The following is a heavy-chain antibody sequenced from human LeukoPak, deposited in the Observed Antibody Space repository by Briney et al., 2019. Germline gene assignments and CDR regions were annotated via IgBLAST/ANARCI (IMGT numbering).Heavy chain of an antibody. Sequence: SQTLSLTCTVSGGSISSVDYYWSWIRQPPGKGLEWIGYIYYSGSTYYNPSLKSRFSISVDTSKNQFSLKLSSVTAADTAVYYCARALSGYSGLYYFDYWGQGTLVTVSS. D-gene: IGHD5-12*01. CDR2: IYYSGST. CDR1: GGSISSVDYY. CDR3: ARALSGYSGLYYFDY. J-gene: IGHJ4*02. V-gene: IGHV4-30-4*01.